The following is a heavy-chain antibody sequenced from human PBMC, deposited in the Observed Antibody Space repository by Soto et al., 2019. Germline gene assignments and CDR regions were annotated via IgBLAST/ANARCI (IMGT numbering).Heavy chain of an antibody. CDR2: IDPSDSYT. D-gene: IGHD4-17*01. J-gene: IGHJ6*02. Sequence: PGESLKISCKGSGYSFTSYWISWVRQMPGKGLEWMGRIDPSDSYTNYSPSFQGHVTISADKSISTAYLQWSSLKASDTAMYYCARRRAVTNYYYYGMDVWGQGTTVTVSS. CDR3: ARRRAVTNYYYYGMDV. CDR1: GYSFTSYW. V-gene: IGHV5-10-1*01.